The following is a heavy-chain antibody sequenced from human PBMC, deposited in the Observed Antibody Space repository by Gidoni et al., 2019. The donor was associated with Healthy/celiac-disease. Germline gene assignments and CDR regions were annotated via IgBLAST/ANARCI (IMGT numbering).Heavy chain of an antibody. D-gene: IGHD3-10*01. CDR2: IKSKTDGGTT. J-gene: IGHJ4*02. CDR1: GFTFINAW. Sequence: EVQLVESGGGLVKPGGSLRLSCAASGFTFINAWMSWVRQAPGKGLEWVGRIKSKTDGGTTDYAAPVKGRFTISRDDSKNTLYLQMNSLKTEDTAVYYCTTGRNYYGSGRGFDYWGQGTLVTVSS. V-gene: IGHV3-15*01. CDR3: TTGRNYYGSGRGFDY.